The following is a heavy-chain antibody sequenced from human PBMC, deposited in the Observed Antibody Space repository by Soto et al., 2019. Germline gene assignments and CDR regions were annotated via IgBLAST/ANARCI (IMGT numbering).Heavy chain of an antibody. CDR1: GFTVSSNY. D-gene: IGHD2-21*02. Sequence: PGGSLRLSCAASGFTVSSNYMSWVRQAPGKGLEWVSVIYSGGSTYYADSVKGRFTISRGNSKNTLYLQMNSLRAEDTAVYYCARAGDCGGDCYSGAFDIWGQGTMVTVSS. CDR2: IYSGGST. V-gene: IGHV3-53*01. J-gene: IGHJ3*02. CDR3: ARAGDCGGDCYSGAFDI.